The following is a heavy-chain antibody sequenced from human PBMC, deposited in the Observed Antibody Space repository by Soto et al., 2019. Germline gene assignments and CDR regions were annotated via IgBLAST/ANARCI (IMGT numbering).Heavy chain of an antibody. J-gene: IGHJ4*02. V-gene: IGHV3-23*01. D-gene: IGHD6-19*01. CDR2: ISGSGGST. CDR1: GFTFSSYA. Sequence: EVQLLESGGGLVQPGGSLRLSCAASGFTFSSYAMNWVLKAPGKGLEWVSVISGSGGSTYYADSVKGRFTISRDNSKNTLYLQMNSRRGEDTAVYYCGRRSGGWYFDYWGQGTLVTVSS. CDR3: GRRSGGWYFDY.